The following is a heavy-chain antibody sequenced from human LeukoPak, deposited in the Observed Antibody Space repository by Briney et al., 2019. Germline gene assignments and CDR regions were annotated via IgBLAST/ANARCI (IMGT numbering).Heavy chain of an antibody. D-gene: IGHD1-26*01. J-gene: IGHJ4*02. CDR3: ARDEGSYHGDYFDY. Sequence: SVKVSCKASGGTFRSYTISWVRQAPGQGLEWMGRIIPILGIANYAQKFQGRVTITADKSTSTAYMELSSLRSDDTAVYYCARDEGSYHGDYFDYWGQGTLVTVSS. V-gene: IGHV1-69*04. CDR2: IIPILGIA. CDR1: GGTFRSYT.